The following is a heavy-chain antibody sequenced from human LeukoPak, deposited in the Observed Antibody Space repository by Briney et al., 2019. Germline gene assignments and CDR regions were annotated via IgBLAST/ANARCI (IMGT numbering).Heavy chain of an antibody. CDR3: ARAPTNWVYFDY. D-gene: IGHD7-27*01. CDR2: IRGSGGST. V-gene: IGHV3-23*01. J-gene: IGHJ4*02. CDR1: GFTFSTYA. Sequence: PGGSLRLSCAASGFTFSTYAMTWVRQAPGRGLEWVSTIRGSGGSTYYADSVKGRFTISRDISKNTLYLQMNSLRAEDTAVYYCARAPTNWVYFDYWGQGTLITVSS.